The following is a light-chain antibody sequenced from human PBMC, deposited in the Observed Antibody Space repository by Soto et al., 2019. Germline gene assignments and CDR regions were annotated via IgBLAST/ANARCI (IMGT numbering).Light chain of an antibody. J-gene: IGLJ1*01. CDR3: SAYTTSSTVV. CDR1: SSDIGYYNY. V-gene: IGLV2-14*03. Sequence: QSVLTQPASVSGYPGQSITISCTGTSSDIGYYNYVSWYQQHPGKAPKVMNYDDSNRPSGVSNRFSGSKSANTASLTISGLQAEDESDYHCSAYTTSSTVVFGSGTKLTVL. CDR2: DDS.